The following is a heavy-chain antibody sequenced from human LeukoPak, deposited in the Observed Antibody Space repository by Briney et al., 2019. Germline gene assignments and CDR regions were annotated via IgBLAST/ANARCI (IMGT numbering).Heavy chain of an antibody. CDR1: GGSISSGGYY. V-gene: IGHV4-31*03. J-gene: IGHJ4*02. Sequence: SETLSLTCTVSGGSISSGGYYWSWIRQHPGKGLEWIGYIYYSGSTYYNPSLKSRVTISVDTSKNQFSLKLSSVTAADTAVYYCARDPRLGELSSPSCYFDYWGQGTLVTVSS. CDR3: ARDPRLGELSSPSCYFDY. D-gene: IGHD3-16*02. CDR2: IYYSGST.